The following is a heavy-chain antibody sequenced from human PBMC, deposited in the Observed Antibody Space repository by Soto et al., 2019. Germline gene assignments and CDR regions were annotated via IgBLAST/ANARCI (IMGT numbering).Heavy chain of an antibody. D-gene: IGHD2-2*01. CDR3: ARLHGYCISSSCHGHYAMDV. Sequence: ASETLSLTCTVSGGSIGSYYWSWIRQPPGKGLEWIGSIYYSGTTYYNPSLNSRVTVSVDTSKNQFSLKVTSVTAADTAVYYCARLHGYCISSSCHGHYAMDVWGQGTTVTVSS. CDR2: IYYSGTT. V-gene: IGHV4-59*05. CDR1: GGSIGSYY. J-gene: IGHJ6*02.